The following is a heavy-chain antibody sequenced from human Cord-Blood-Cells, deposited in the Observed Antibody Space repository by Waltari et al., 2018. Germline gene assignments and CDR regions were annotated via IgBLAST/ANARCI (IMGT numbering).Heavy chain of an antibody. J-gene: IGHJ4*02. CDR1: GGTFSSYA. V-gene: IGHV1-69*01. D-gene: IGHD3-22*01. CDR2: IIPIFGTA. Sequence: QVQLVQSGAEVKKPGSSVKVSCKASGGTFSSYAISWVRQAPGQGLEWMGGIIPIFGTANYAQKVQGRVTMTADESTSTAYMELSSLRSEDTAVYYCARVRYYDSSGYYYYFDYWGQGTLVTVSS. CDR3: ARVRYYDSSGYYYYFDY.